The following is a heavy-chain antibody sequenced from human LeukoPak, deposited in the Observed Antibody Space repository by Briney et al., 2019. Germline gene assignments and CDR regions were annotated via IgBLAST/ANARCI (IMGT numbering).Heavy chain of an antibody. Sequence: GGSLRLSCAASGFTFSSYAMHWVRQAPGKGLEWVAVISYDGSNKYYADSVEGRFTISRDNSKNTLYLQMNSLRAEDTAVYYCARDPYSGSYGNYYYYFMDVWGKGTTVTISS. J-gene: IGHJ6*03. V-gene: IGHV3-30-3*01. CDR3: ARDPYSGSYGNYYYYFMDV. CDR2: ISYDGSNK. D-gene: IGHD1-26*01. CDR1: GFTFSSYA.